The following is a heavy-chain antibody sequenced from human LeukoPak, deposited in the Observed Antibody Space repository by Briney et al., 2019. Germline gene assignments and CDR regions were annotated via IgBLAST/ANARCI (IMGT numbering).Heavy chain of an antibody. CDR1: GDSISPYY. D-gene: IGHD3-9*01. V-gene: IGHV4-59*01. J-gene: IGHJ5*02. CDR2: ISYSGST. CDR3: ARVYYDILTGYFWFDP. Sequence: SETLSLTCTVSGDSISPYYWSWIRQPPGKELEWIGYISYSGSTRYNPSLKSRVSMSVDTSKNQFSLRLTSVTAADTAVYYCARVYYDILTGYFWFDPWGQGTLVTVSS.